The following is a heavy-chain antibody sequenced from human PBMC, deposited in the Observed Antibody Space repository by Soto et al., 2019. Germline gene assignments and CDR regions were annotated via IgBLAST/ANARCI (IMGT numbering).Heavy chain of an antibody. D-gene: IGHD6-19*01. CDR3: AKEMVPRQWLVSVDY. V-gene: IGHV3-74*01. CDR2: IKYEGRSK. Sequence: GGSLRLSCAASGFTLSGGWMPWVRQAPGKGLEWVSLIKYEGRSKFYADSVKGRFTISRDNAKNTLYLQMNSLRAEDTAVYYCAKEMVPRQWLVSVDYWGQGTLVTVSS. J-gene: IGHJ4*02. CDR1: GFTLSGGW.